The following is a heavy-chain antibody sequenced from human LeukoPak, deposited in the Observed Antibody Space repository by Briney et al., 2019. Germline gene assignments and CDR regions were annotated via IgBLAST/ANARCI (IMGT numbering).Heavy chain of an antibody. D-gene: IGHD6-13*01. CDR1: GGSISSYY. V-gene: IGHV4-39*01. CDR2: IYYSGST. Sequence: SETLSLTCTVSGGSISSYYWGWIRQPPGKGLEWIGSIYYSGSTYYNPSLKSRVTISVDTSKNQFSLKLSSVTAADTAVYYCARLAAAATVVGYWGQGTLVTVSS. J-gene: IGHJ4*02. CDR3: ARLAAAATVVGY.